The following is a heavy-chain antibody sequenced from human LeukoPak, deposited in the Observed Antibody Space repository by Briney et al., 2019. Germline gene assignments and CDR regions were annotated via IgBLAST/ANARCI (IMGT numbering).Heavy chain of an antibody. CDR3: ARSAMVWSGTYFDY. V-gene: IGHV4-38-2*02. D-gene: IGHD5-18*01. J-gene: IGHJ4*02. CDR2: IYHSGST. CDR1: GYSISSGYY. Sequence: SETLSLTCTVSGYSISSGYYWGWIRPPPGKGLEWIGSIYHSGSTYYNPSLKSRVTISVDTSKNQFSLKLSSVTAADTAVYYCARSAMVWSGTYFDYWGQGTLVTVSS.